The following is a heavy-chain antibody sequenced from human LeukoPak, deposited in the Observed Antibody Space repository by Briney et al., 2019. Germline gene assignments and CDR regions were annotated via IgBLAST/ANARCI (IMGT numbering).Heavy chain of an antibody. V-gene: IGHV1-69*05. D-gene: IGHD3-10*01. J-gene: IGHJ4*02. CDR2: TIPIFGTA. Sequence: ASVKVSCRASGGTFSSYAISWVRQAPGQGLEWMGRTIPIFGTANYAQKFQGRVTITTDESTSTAYMELSSLRSEDTAVYYCARGLDYYGSGSYHANDDYWGQGTLVTVSS. CDR1: GGTFSSYA. CDR3: ARGLDYYGSGSYHANDDY.